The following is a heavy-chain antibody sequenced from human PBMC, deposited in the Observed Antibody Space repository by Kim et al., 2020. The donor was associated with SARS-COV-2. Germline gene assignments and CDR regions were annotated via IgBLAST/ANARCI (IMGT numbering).Heavy chain of an antibody. CDR1: GFTFSSYW. Sequence: GGSLRLSCAASGFTFSSYWMHWVRQAPGKGLVWVSHINSDGSSTSYADSVKGRFTISRDNAKNTLHLQMNSLRAEDTAVYYCARAGGRFLWFGESNYYYYYMDVWGKGTTVTVSS. J-gene: IGHJ6*03. D-gene: IGHD3-10*01. CDR2: INSDGSST. CDR3: ARAGGRFLWFGESNYYYYYMDV. V-gene: IGHV3-74*01.